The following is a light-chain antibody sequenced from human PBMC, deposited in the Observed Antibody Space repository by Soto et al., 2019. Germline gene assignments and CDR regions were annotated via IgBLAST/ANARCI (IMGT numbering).Light chain of an antibody. Sequence: EIVLTQSPGTLSLSPGERATLSCRASQSVSSSWLAWYQQKPGQAPRVLIYGASSRPTGVPDRFSGSGSGTDFTLTITRLEPEDSAVFYCQQYGGPPWTFGQGTKVEIK. CDR3: QQYGGPPWT. CDR2: GAS. J-gene: IGKJ1*01. CDR1: QSVSSSW. V-gene: IGKV3-20*01.